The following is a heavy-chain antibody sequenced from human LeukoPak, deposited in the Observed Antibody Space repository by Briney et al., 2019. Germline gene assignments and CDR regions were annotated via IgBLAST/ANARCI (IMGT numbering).Heavy chain of an antibody. CDR2: IKSKTDGGTS. CDR1: GFTFSNAW. CDR3: TTPAYEFWSGYIIAGWFDP. D-gene: IGHD3-3*01. J-gene: IGHJ5*02. V-gene: IGHV3-15*01. Sequence: GGSLRLSCAASGFTFSNAWMSWVRQAPGKGLEWVGRIKSKTDGGTSAYAAPVKGRFTISRDDTKHTLYLQMNSLKTEYTAVYYCTTPAYEFWSGYIIAGWFDPWGQGTLVTVSS.